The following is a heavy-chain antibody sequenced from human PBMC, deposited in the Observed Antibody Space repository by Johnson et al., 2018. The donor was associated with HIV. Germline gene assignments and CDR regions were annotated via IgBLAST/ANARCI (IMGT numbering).Heavy chain of an antibody. CDR1: GFTFSGSA. J-gene: IGHJ3*02. CDR2: IRSKANSYAT. Sequence: VQLVESGGGVVQPGRSLKLSCAASGFTFSGSAMHWVRQASGKGLEWVGRIRSKANSYATAYAASVKGRFTISRDNSKNTLFLQMSSLRAEDTAIYYCANSGSPGVAARLGDALDIWGQGTMVTVSS. V-gene: IGHV3-73*01. CDR3: ANSGSPGVAARLGDALDI. D-gene: IGHD6-6*01.